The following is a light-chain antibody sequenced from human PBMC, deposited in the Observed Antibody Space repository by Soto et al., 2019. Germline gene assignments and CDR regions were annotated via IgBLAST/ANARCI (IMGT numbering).Light chain of an antibody. V-gene: IGKV3-20*01. CDR3: QQFGTSFPPT. Sequence: VLTQSPDTLSLSPGERATLSCRASERVSSSYLAWYQQKFGQAPRLLLSATSKRAAGIPDRFSGSGSGTDFTLTINRVEPEDFGVYYCQQFGTSFPPTFGQGTKLEI. J-gene: IGKJ2*01. CDR1: ERVSSSY. CDR2: ATS.